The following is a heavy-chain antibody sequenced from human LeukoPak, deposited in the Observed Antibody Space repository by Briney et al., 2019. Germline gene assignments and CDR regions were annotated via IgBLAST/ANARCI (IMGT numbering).Heavy chain of an antibody. V-gene: IGHV4-59*01. D-gene: IGHD6-19*01. CDR1: GGSISTYY. CDR2: IYYSGST. J-gene: IGHJ4*02. CDR3: AREGRIAVIDY. Sequence: SETLSLTCSVSGGSISTYYWSWIRQPPGKGQEWIGYIYYSGSTNYNPSLKSRVTISVDTSKNQFSLKLSSVTAADTAVYYCAREGRIAVIDYWGQGTLVTVSS.